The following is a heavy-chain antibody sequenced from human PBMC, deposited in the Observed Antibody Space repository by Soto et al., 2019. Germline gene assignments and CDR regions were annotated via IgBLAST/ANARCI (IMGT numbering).Heavy chain of an antibody. Sequence: SETRSLTCTVSGGSISSGGYYWSWIRQHPGKGLEWIGYIYYSGSTYYNPSLKSRVTISVDTSKNQFSLKLSSVTAADTAVYYCARDAGYSSSWTGFYYFDYWGQGTLVTVSS. D-gene: IGHD6-13*01. CDR3: ARDAGYSSSWTGFYYFDY. CDR2: IYYSGST. J-gene: IGHJ4*02. CDR1: GGSISSGGYY. V-gene: IGHV4-31*03.